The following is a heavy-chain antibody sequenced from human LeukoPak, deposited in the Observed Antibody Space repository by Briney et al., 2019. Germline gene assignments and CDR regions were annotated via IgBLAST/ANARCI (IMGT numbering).Heavy chain of an antibody. CDR3: ARGEAGDFWSGYLYDWFDP. Sequence: GASVKVSCKASGYTFTSYDINWVRQATGQGLEWMGWMNPNSGNTGHAQKFQGRVTMTRNTSISTAYMELSSLRSEDTAVYYCARGEAGDFWSGYLYDWFDPWGQGTLVTVSS. CDR2: MNPNSGNT. CDR1: GYTFTSYD. J-gene: IGHJ5*02. V-gene: IGHV1-8*01. D-gene: IGHD3-3*01.